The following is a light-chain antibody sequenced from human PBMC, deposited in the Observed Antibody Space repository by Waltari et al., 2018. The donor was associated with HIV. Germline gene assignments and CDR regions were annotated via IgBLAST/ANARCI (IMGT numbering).Light chain of an antibody. CDR1: SSDVGGYNY. J-gene: IGLJ3*02. CDR2: DVS. V-gene: IGLV2-14*03. CDR3: SAYTSSSTRV. Sequence: QSALTQPASVSGSPGQSITISCTGTSSDVGGYNYVSWYQGHPGKAPKLIIYDVSNRPSGVSNRFSGSKSGNRASLTISVLEAEDEADYYGSAYTSSSTRVFGGGTTVTVL.